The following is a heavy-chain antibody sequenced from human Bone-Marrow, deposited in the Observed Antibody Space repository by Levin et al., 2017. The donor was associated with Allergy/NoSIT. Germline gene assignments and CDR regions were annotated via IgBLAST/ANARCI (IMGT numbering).Heavy chain of an antibody. CDR1: GFTFRNFA. D-gene: IGHD3/OR15-3a*01. V-gene: IGHV3-23*01. Sequence: SCAASGFTFRNFAFSWVRQAPGKGLEWVSAIDDNPHYIYYADSVTGRFTISRDDSKNMVYLQMNNLRAEDSALYYCVKAGGVHWAGYGMDVWGQGTTVLVSS. CDR3: VKAGGVHWAGYGMDV. CDR2: IDDNPHYI. J-gene: IGHJ6*02.